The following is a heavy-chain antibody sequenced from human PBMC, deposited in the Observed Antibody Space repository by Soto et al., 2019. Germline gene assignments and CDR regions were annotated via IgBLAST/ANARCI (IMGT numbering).Heavy chain of an antibody. CDR1: GFTFNSHA. CDR2: ISYDGSNK. CDR3: ATFRYFDLPVTTH. D-gene: IGHD3-9*01. Sequence: QVQLVESGGGVVQPGRSLRLSCAAPGFTFNSHAMHWVRQAPGKGLEWVAVISYDGSNKYYADSVKGRFTISRDNSKNTLSLQLNSLRAEDTAVYYCATFRYFDLPVTTHWGQGTLVTVSS. V-gene: IGHV3-30*03. J-gene: IGHJ4*02.